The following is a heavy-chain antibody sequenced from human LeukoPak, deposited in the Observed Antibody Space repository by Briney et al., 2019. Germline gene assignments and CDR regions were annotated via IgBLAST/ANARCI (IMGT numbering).Heavy chain of an antibody. CDR3: ARALDSLGGLSLPDY. CDR1: GYTFTSYA. CDR2: IHPSTGHP. J-gene: IGHJ4*02. V-gene: IGHV7-4-1*02. D-gene: IGHD3-16*02. Sequence: GASVKVSCKTSGYTFTSYAMHWVRQAPGRGLEFMGWIHPSTGHPSYAQGFSGRFVFSLDTSVTTTYLQISDLKADDTAVYFCARALDSLGGLSLPDYWGQGTLVTVSS.